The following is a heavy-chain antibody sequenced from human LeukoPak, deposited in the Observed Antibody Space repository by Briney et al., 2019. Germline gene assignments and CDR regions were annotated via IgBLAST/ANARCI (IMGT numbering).Heavy chain of an antibody. J-gene: IGHJ4*02. D-gene: IGHD1-26*01. CDR2: ISGSGGST. V-gene: IGHV3-23*01. CDR1: GFTFSSYA. Sequence: GGSLRLSCAASGFTFSSYAMSWVRQAPGKGLEWVSAISGSGGSTYYADSVKGRFTISRDNSKNTLYLQMNSLRAEDTAVYYCAKDHSGSYYAANFDYWGQGTLVTVSS. CDR3: AKDHSGSYYAANFDY.